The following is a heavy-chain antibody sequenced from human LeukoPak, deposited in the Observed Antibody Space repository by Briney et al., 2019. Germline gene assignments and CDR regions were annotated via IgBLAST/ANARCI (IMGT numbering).Heavy chain of an antibody. CDR2: INPNSGDT. CDR1: GYTSSDHY. CDR3: ARGALDPETVTNYFEY. J-gene: IGHJ4*02. D-gene: IGHD4-17*01. V-gene: IGHV1-2*02. Sequence: ASVKVSCRASGYTSSDHYMQWVRQAPGQGFEWLGLINPNSGDTSYARKFRGRVTMTRDMSLSTAYMEPSRLTFDDTAVYYCARGALDPETVTNYFEYWAQGTLVTVSS.